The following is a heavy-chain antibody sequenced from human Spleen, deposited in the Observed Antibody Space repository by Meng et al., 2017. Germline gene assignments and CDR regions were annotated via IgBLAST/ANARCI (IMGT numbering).Heavy chain of an antibody. Sequence: VQLQQWGAGLLKPAETLSLTCVVSGGSFSDYYWSWIRQPPGKGLEWIGEINHSGSPNYNPSLVSRATISVDTSQNNLSLKLSSVTAADSAVYYCARGPTTMAHDFDYWGQGTLVTVSS. D-gene: IGHD4-11*01. V-gene: IGHV4-34*01. CDR2: INHSGSP. J-gene: IGHJ4*02. CDR3: ARGPTTMAHDFDY. CDR1: GGSFSDYY.